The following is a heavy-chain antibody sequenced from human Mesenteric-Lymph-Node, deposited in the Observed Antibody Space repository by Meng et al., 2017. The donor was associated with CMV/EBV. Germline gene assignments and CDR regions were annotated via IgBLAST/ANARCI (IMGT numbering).Heavy chain of an antibody. D-gene: IGHD2-21*02. CDR3: ARRLILPWLDP. CDR1: GGSISISNYY. CDR2: IHYSGNA. J-gene: IGHJ5*02. V-gene: IGHV4-39*01. Sequence: CPVSGGSISISNYYWGWIRQPPGKGLEWIGTIHYSGNAYYNPSLKNRVIISVDTSKNQFSLKLSSVTAADTAVYYCARRLILPWLDPWGQGTLVTVSS.